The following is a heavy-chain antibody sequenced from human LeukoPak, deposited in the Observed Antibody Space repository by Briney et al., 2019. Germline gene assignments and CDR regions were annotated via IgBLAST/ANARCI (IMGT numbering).Heavy chain of an antibody. J-gene: IGHJ5*02. CDR3: ARDRGYSYALGWFDP. Sequence: PGGSLRLSCAASGFTVSSNYMSWVRQAPGKGLEWVSVIYSGGSTYYADSVKGRFTISRDNSKNTLYLQMNSLRAEDTAVYYCARDRGYSYALGWFDPWGQGTLVTVSS. CDR1: GFTVSSNY. D-gene: IGHD5-18*01. CDR2: IYSGGST. V-gene: IGHV3-53*01.